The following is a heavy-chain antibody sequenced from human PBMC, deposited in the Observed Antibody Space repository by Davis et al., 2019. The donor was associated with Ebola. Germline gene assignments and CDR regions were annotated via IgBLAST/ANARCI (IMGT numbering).Heavy chain of an antibody. CDR3: ATQIRHRHFFEN. CDR1: QFTFSTFA. Sequence: GESLKISCAASQFTFSTFAIHWVRQAPGKGLDWVAVISDYEVNIYYADSVTGRFTISRDNSKNTLFLQMNSVTAEDTAVYYCATQIRHRHFFENWGQGTLVTVSS. CDR2: ISDYEVNI. D-gene: IGHD2/OR15-2a*01. J-gene: IGHJ4*02. V-gene: IGHV3-30*04.